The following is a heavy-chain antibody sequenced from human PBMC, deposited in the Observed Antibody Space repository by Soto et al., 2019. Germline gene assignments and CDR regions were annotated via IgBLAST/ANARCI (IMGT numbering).Heavy chain of an antibody. D-gene: IGHD6-6*01. J-gene: IGHJ6*03. CDR1: GFTFGTYS. Sequence: GGSLSLSCAASGFTFGTYSMSWVRQAPGKGLEWVSCISGRGGSTYYAESVKGRFTVSRDNPKNTLYLQMNSLRAEDTAVYYCAKSGIAARPNFYYYMDVWGKGTTVTVSS. CDR3: AKSGIAARPNFYYYMDV. CDR2: ISGRGGST. V-gene: IGHV3-23*01.